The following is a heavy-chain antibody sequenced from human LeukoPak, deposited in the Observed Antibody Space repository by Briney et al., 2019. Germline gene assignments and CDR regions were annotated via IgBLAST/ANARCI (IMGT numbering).Heavy chain of an antibody. Sequence: GASVKVSCKASGGTFSSYAISWVRQAPGQGLEWMGRIIPILGIANYAQKFQGRVTITADKSTSTAYMELSSLRSEDTAVYYCARAQGDYGSGSYRPFYYYYGMDVWGQGTTVTVSS. CDR2: IIPILGIA. V-gene: IGHV1-69*04. CDR3: ARAQGDYGSGSYRPFYYYYGMDV. CDR1: GGTFSSYA. D-gene: IGHD3-10*01. J-gene: IGHJ6*02.